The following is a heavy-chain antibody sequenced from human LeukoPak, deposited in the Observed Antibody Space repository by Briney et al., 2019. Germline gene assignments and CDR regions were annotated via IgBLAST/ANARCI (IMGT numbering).Heavy chain of an antibody. Sequence: PSETLSLTCTVSGGSISSSSYYWGWIRQPPGKGLEWIGSIYYSGSTYYNPSLKSRVTISVDTSKNQFSLKLSSVTAADTAVYYCARSLTMVRGVSNYYYGMDVWGKGTTVTVSS. CDR3: ARSLTMVRGVSNYYYGMDV. J-gene: IGHJ6*04. V-gene: IGHV4-39*07. D-gene: IGHD3-10*01. CDR2: IYYSGST. CDR1: GGSISSSSYY.